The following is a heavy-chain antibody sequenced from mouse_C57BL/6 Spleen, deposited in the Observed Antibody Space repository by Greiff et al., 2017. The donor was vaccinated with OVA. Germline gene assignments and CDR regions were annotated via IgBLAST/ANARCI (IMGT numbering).Heavy chain of an antibody. CDR2: ISSGSSTI. CDR1: GFTFSDYG. CDR3: ARGGRYFDY. Sequence: EVKLMESGGGLVKPGGSLKLSCAASGFTFSDYGMHWVRQAPEKGLEWVAYISSGSSTIYYADTVKGRFTISRDNAKNTLFLQMTSLRSEDTAMYYCARGGRYFDYWGQGTTLTVSS. J-gene: IGHJ2*01. D-gene: IGHD1-1*01. V-gene: IGHV5-17*01.